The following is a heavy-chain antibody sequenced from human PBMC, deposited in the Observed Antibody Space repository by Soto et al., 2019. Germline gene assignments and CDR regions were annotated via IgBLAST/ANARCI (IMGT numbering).Heavy chain of an antibody. CDR2: ISGSGGST. Sequence: PGGSLRLSCAASGFTFSSYAMSWVRQAPGKGQEWVSAISGSGGSTYYADSVKGRFTISRDNSKNTLYLQMNSLRAEDTAVYYCAKDSVLRYFDWLSTTGGNFDYWGQGTLVTVSS. V-gene: IGHV3-23*01. D-gene: IGHD3-9*01. J-gene: IGHJ4*02. CDR3: AKDSVLRYFDWLSTTGGNFDY. CDR1: GFTFSSYA.